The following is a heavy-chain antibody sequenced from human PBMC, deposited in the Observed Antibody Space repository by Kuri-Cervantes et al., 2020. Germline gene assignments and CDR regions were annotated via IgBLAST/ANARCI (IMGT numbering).Heavy chain of an antibody. J-gene: IGHJ4*02. CDR3: AKGLDTYYYSYYDY. CDR1: GFTFSSYW. Sequence: GGSLRLSCAASGFTFSSYWMHWVRQAPGKGLVWVSRINSDGSSTSYADSVKGRFTISRDNAKNTLYLQMNSLRAEDTAFYYCAKGLDTYYYSYYDYWGQGTLVTVSS. CDR2: INSDGSST. V-gene: IGHV3-74*01. D-gene: IGHD3-16*01.